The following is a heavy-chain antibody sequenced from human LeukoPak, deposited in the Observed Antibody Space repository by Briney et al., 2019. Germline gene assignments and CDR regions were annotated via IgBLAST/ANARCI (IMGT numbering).Heavy chain of an antibody. D-gene: IGHD3-22*01. J-gene: IGHJ4*02. CDR3: ARDGELAYYYDSSGSVY. V-gene: IGHV1-18*01. CDR1: GYTFTSYG. Sequence: ASVKVSCKASGYTFTSYGISWVRQAPGQGLEWMGWISAYNGNTNYAQKLQGRVTMTTDTSMSTAYMELRSLRSDDTAVYYCARDGELAYYYDSSGSVYWGQGTLVTVSS. CDR2: ISAYNGNT.